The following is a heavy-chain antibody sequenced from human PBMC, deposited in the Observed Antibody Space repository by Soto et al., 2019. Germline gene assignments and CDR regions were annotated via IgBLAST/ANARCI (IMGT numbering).Heavy chain of an antibody. Sequence: ASVKVSCKASGYTFTSYAMHWVRQAPGQRLEWMGWINAGNGNTKYSQKFQGRVAITRDTSASTAYMELSSLRSEGTAVYYCARVSIATVLDYWGQGTLVTVSS. CDR3: ARVSIATVLDY. CDR1: GYTFTSYA. CDR2: INAGNGNT. D-gene: IGHD6-6*01. V-gene: IGHV1-3*01. J-gene: IGHJ4*02.